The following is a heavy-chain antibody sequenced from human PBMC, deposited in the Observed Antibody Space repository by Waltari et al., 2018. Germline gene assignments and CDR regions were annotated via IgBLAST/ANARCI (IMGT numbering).Heavy chain of an antibody. CDR1: GYTFTGYY. Sequence: VQLVKSGAEVKKPGASVKVSCKASGYTFTGYYMHWVRQAPGQGLEWMGWINPNVRGTNQAQKFQGMATRTRDTAISTADMELSRLRSDDTAVYYCAAFDSSGYMAVDYWGQVTLVTASS. D-gene: IGHD3-22*01. CDR2: INPNVRGT. J-gene: IGHJ4*02. CDR3: AAFDSSGYMAVDY. V-gene: IGHV1-2*02.